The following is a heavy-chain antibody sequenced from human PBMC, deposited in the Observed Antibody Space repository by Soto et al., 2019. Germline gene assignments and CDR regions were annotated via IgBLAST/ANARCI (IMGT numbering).Heavy chain of an antibody. Sequence: QVQLQESGPGLVKPSETQSLTCTVSGGSISSYYWSWIRQPAGKGLEWIGRIYTSGSTNYNPSLKSRVTMSVDTSKNLFSLKLSSVTAADTAVYYCASLNYYDSSGYYWYFDLWGRGTLVTVSS. D-gene: IGHD3-22*01. V-gene: IGHV4-4*07. CDR2: IYTSGST. J-gene: IGHJ2*01. CDR1: GGSISSYY. CDR3: ASLNYYDSSGYYWYFDL.